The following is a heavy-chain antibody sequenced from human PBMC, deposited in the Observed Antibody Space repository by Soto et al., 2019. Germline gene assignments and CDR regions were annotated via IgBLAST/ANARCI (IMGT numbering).Heavy chain of an antibody. Sequence: EVQLVESGGGLVKPGGSLRLYCAASGFTFSRYNINWVRQAPGKGLGWVSSISSYSDYIYYADSVQGRFTISRDNVKNSLYMQMNSLRAEDTAVYYCARCLVSAYGSGSYDALDLWGQGTLVTVSS. CDR2: ISSYSDYI. V-gene: IGHV3-21*01. D-gene: IGHD3-10*01. CDR1: GFTFSRYN. CDR3: ARCLVSAYGSGSYDALDL. J-gene: IGHJ5*02.